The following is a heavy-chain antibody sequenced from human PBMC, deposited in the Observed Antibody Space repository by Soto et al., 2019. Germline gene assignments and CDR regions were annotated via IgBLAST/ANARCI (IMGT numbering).Heavy chain of an antibody. CDR2: ISYDGSNK. CDR3: ARGNTWHHLGGSRMDV. V-gene: IGHV3-30*04. J-gene: IGHJ6*02. D-gene: IGHD2-2*02. Sequence: QVQLVESGGGVVQPGRSLRLSCAASGFTFSSYAMHWVRQAPGKGLEWVAVISYDGSNKYYADSVKCRFTIPRDHPKNPLYLQMNSLRDEDTAVYYCARGNTWHHLGGSRMDVWGQGTTVTVSS. CDR1: GFTFSSYA.